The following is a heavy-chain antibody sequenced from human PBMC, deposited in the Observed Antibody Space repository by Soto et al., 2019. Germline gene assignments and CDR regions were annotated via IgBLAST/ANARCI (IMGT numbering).Heavy chain of an antibody. Sequence: EVQFLESGGGLVQPGGSLRLSCAASGVTFSNYAMNWVRQAPGKGLEWVSGISNSGSSTYYADSVKGRFTVARDNSKNTLFLQMNSLTAEDTAVYYCAKGTWVHHSSEGGNWVDPWCQGTLVTVSS. CDR2: ISNSGSST. V-gene: IGHV3-23*01. D-gene: IGHD3-10*01. CDR1: GVTFSNYA. CDR3: AKGTWVHHSSEGGNWVDP. J-gene: IGHJ5*02.